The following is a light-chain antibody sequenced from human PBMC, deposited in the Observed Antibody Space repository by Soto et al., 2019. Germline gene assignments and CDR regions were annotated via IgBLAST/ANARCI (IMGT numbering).Light chain of an antibody. CDR1: QSVSSA. J-gene: IGKJ2*01. CDR3: QQYINWPPTFT. CDR2: AAS. V-gene: IGKV3-15*01. Sequence: EIVMTQSPATLSVSPGERVTLSCRASQSVSSALAWYQQKPGQAPRLLIYAASTRATGIPGRFSGSGSGTAFPLAISSLQSEDFAVYYCQQYINWPPTFTFGQGTKLEIK.